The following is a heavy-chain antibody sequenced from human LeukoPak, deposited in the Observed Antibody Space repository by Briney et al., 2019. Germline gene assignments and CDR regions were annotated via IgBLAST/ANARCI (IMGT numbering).Heavy chain of an antibody. J-gene: IGHJ3*02. V-gene: IGHV1-8*01. D-gene: IGHD2-2*02. CDR3: ARYLCSSTSCYRDAFDI. CDR2: MNPNSGNT. Sequence: GASVEVSCKASGYTFTSYDINWVRQATGQGLEWMGWMNPNSGNTGYAQKFQGRVTMTRNTSISTAYMELSSLRSEDTAVYYCARYLCSSTSCYRDAFDIWGQGTMVTVSS. CDR1: GYTFTSYD.